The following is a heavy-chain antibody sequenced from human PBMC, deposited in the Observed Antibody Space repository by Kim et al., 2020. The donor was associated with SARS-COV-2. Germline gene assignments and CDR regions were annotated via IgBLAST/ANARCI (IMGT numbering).Heavy chain of an antibody. D-gene: IGHD3-16*01. J-gene: IGHJ6*02. CDR3: ARVGITLDV. V-gene: IGHV1-2*02. CDR1: GYSFSDYF. Sequence: ASVKVSCKASGYSFSDYFLNWVRQAPGHGLEGMGYINPNGGVTFYAQKFQGRVTLTSDRSISTVYMEMKGLTSEDAGVNYFARVGITLDVWGQGTTLTVSS. CDR2: INPNGGVT.